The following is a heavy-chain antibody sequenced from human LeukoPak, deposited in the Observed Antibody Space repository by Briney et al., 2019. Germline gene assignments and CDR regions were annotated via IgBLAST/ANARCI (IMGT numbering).Heavy chain of an antibody. CDR3: ARERSNRVY. CDR2: IYSGGST. D-gene: IGHD1-14*01. CDR1: GFTFSSYS. J-gene: IGHJ4*02. V-gene: IGHV3-66*01. Sequence: PGGSLRLSCAASGFTFSSYSMNWVRQAPGKGLEWVSVIYSGGSTYYADSVKGRFTISRDNSKNTLYLQMNSLRAEDTAVYYCARERSNRVYWGQGTLVTVSS.